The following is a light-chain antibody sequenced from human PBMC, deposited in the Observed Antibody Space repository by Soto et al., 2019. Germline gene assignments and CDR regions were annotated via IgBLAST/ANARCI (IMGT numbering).Light chain of an antibody. J-gene: IGKJ2*01. V-gene: IGKV3-20*01. CDR2: GAS. Sequence: EIVLTQSPGPLSLSPGERATLSCSASQSVSSNFLAWYQQKPGQAPRLLIYGASSRATGIPDRFSGSGSGTDFTLTISRLEPADFAVYYCQQYGSSLYTLGQWTKLEIK. CDR1: QSVSSNF. CDR3: QQYGSSLYT.